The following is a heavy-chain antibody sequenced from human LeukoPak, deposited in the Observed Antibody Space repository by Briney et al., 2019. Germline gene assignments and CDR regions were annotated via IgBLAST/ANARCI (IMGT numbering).Heavy chain of an antibody. J-gene: IGHJ4*02. Sequence: SGPTLVKPTQTLTLTCTFSGFSLSTSGVGVAWIRQPPGKALEWLALIYWDDDKRYSPSLKSRLTITKDTSKNQVVLTMTNMDPVDTATYYCAHIRYGDYDFDYWGQGTLVTVSS. CDR3: AHIRYGDYDFDY. CDR1: GFSLSTSGVG. D-gene: IGHD4-17*01. V-gene: IGHV2-5*02. CDR2: IYWDDDK.